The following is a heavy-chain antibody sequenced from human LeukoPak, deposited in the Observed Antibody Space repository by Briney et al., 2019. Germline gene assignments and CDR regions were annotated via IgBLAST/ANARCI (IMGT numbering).Heavy chain of an antibody. CDR3: AKEGGSGLGDPYDY. Sequence: GGSLTLSCAASGFTFSSYAMSWVSQAPGMGLEWVSAISASGGSAYYADSVKGRFTISRDNSKHTLYLQMNSLRAEDTAVYYCAKEGGSGLGDPYDYWGQGTLVTVSS. V-gene: IGHV3-23*01. D-gene: IGHD2-21*02. CDR2: ISASGGSA. J-gene: IGHJ4*02. CDR1: GFTFSSYA.